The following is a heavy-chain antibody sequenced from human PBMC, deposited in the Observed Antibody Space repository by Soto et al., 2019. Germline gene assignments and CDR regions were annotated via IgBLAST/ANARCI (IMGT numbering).Heavy chain of an antibody. J-gene: IGHJ4*02. CDR2: IIPILGIA. Sequence: QVQLVQSGAEVKKPGSSVKVSCKASGGTFSSYTISWVRQAPGQGFEWMGRIIPILGIANYAQKFQGRVTITADKSTSTAYMELSSLRSEDTAVYYCARDPSAGDSAGYWGQGTLVTVSS. CDR3: ARDPSAGDSAGY. D-gene: IGHD2-21*01. CDR1: GGTFSSYT. V-gene: IGHV1-69*08.